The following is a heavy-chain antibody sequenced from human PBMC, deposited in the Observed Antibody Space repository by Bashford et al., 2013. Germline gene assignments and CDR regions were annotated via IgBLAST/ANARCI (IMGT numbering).Heavy chain of an antibody. CDR3: AKDKGGGTAYYRDFDY. Sequence: VASVKVSCKASGGTFSSYAISWVRQAPGQGLEWMGRIIPILGIANYAQKFQGRVTITADKSTSTAYMELSSLRSEDTAVYYCAKDKGGGTAYYRDFDYWGQGILVTVSS. D-gene: IGHD1-26*01. CDR1: GGTFSSYA. CDR2: IIPILGIA. V-gene: IGHV1-69*04. J-gene: IGHJ4*02.